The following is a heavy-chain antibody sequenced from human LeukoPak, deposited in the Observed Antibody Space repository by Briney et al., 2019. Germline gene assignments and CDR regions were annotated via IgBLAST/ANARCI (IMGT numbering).Heavy chain of an antibody. V-gene: IGHV3-21*01. J-gene: IGHJ4*02. CDR1: GFTFSSYS. Sequence: GGSLRLSCAASGFTFSSYSMNWVRQAPGKGLEWVSSISSSSSYIYYADSVKGRFTISRGNAKNSLYLQMNSLRAEDTAVYYCARGLGAVAGGGNWGQGTLVTVSS. D-gene: IGHD6-19*01. CDR2: ISSSSSYI. CDR3: ARGLGAVAGGGN.